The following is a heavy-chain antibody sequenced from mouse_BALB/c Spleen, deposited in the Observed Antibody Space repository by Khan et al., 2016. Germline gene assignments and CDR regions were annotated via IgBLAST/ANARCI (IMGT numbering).Heavy chain of an antibody. CDR3: ARPQLGAFDY. CDR1: GFTFSDYY. Sequence: EVQLVESGGGLVQPGGSLKLSCATSGFTFSDYYMYWVRQTPEKSLEWVAYIRNGGGSPYYPHTVKGRFTSARDNAKNTLYLQMSRLKSEDTAMYYCARPQLGAFDYWGQGTTLTVSS. CDR2: IRNGGGSP. D-gene: IGHD4-1*02. J-gene: IGHJ2*01. V-gene: IGHV5-12*02.